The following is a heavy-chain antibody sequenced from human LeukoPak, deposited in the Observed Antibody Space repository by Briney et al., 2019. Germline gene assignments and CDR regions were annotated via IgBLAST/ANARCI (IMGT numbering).Heavy chain of an antibody. CDR1: GGSFSGHY. V-gene: IGHV4-34*01. J-gene: IGHJ6*02. Sequence: PSETLSLTCAVYGGSFSGHYWSWIRQPPGKGLEWIGEINHSGSTNYNPSLKSRVTISVDTSKNQFSLKLSSVTAADTAVYYCAINSGYYYYYGMDVWGQGTTVTVS. CDR2: INHSGST. D-gene: IGHD6-19*01. CDR3: AINSGYYYYYGMDV.